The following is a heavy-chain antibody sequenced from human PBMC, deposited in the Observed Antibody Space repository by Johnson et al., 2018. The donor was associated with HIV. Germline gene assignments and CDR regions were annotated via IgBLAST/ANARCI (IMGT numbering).Heavy chain of an antibody. D-gene: IGHD1-7*01. V-gene: IGHV3-7*03. CDR2: IKQDGSEK. CDR3: ARDEPYELELRSIHAFDI. CDR1: GFSFSSYG. Sequence: VQLVESGGGVVQPGGSLRLSCAASGFSFSSYGMHWVRQAPGKGLEWVANIKQDGSEKYYVDSVKGRFTISRDTAKNSLYLQMHSLRVEDTAVYYCARDEPYELELRSIHAFDIWGQGTMVTVSS. J-gene: IGHJ3*02.